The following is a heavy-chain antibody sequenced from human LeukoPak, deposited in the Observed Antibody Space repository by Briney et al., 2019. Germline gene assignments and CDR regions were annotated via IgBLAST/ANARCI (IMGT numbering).Heavy chain of an antibody. CDR2: IYYSGST. V-gene: IGHV4-59*08. Sequence: SETLSLTCAVYGGSFSGYYWSWIRQPPGKGLEWIGYIYYSGSTNYNPSLKSRVTISVDTSKNQFSLKLSSVTAADTAVYYCARQNYRKTFDYWGQGTLVTVSS. CDR3: ARQNYRKTFDY. D-gene: IGHD1-7*01. CDR1: GGSFSGYY. J-gene: IGHJ4*02.